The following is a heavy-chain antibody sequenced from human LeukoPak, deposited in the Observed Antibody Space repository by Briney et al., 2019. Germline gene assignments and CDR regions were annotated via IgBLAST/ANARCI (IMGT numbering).Heavy chain of an antibody. CDR3: ASGHLRHLNDFWSGTHYYMDV. Sequence: SVKVSCKASGGTFSSTYAITWVRQAPGQGLAWMGGIVPMFGKATYPQKFQGRVTITTDASTSTAYMELSSLRSEDTAVYYCASGHLRHLNDFWSGTHYYMDVWCTGTTVTVSS. CDR1: GGTFSSTYA. D-gene: IGHD3-3*01. J-gene: IGHJ6*03. V-gene: IGHV1-69*05. CDR2: IVPMFGKA.